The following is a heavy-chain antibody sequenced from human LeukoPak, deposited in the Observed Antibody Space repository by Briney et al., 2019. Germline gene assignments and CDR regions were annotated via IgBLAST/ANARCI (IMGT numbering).Heavy chain of an antibody. CDR3: ARIPGGYSYGYVLEDY. CDR1: GYTFTSYD. V-gene: IGHV1-8*01. D-gene: IGHD5-18*01. Sequence: ASVKVSCKASGYTFTSYDINWVRQATGQGLEWMGWMNPSSGNTGYAQKFQGRVTMTRNTSISTAYMELSSLRSEDTAVYYCARIPGGYSYGYVLEDYWGQGTLVTVSS. J-gene: IGHJ4*02. CDR2: MNPSSGNT.